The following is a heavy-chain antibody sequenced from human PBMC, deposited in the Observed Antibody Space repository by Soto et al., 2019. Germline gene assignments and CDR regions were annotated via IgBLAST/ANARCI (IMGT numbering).Heavy chain of an antibody. Sequence: GGSLRLSCAASGFTFSSYAMHWVRQAPGKGLEWVAVISYDGSNKYYADSVKGRFTISRDNSTNTLYLQMNSLRAEDTAVYYCARVEQGGQLLYLTLHYYYYYGMDFWGQGTTVTVSS. CDR3: ARVEQGGQLLYLTLHYYYYYGMDF. V-gene: IGHV3-30-3*01. D-gene: IGHD2-2*02. CDR2: ISYDGSNK. J-gene: IGHJ6*02. CDR1: GFTFSSYA.